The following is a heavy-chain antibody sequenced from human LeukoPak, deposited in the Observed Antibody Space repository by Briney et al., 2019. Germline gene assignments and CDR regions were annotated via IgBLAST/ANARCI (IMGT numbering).Heavy chain of an antibody. CDR2: IYYSGST. CDR1: GGSISSYY. Sequence: SETLSLTCTVSGGSISSYYWSWIRQPPGKGLEWIGYIYYSGSTNYNPSLKSRVTISVDTSKNQFSLKLSSVTAADTAVYYCARDYRSGQTAFDIWGQGTMVTVSS. J-gene: IGHJ3*02. D-gene: IGHD3-3*01. V-gene: IGHV4-59*01. CDR3: ARDYRSGQTAFDI.